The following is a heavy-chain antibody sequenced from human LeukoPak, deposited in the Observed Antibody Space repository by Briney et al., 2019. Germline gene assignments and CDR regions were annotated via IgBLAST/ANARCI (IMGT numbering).Heavy chain of an antibody. Sequence: SETLSLTCTVSGGSISSSTYFWGWHRQPPGLGLEWVVTIYYSGSTYYNPSLKSRVTISVNTSKNQFSLKLSSVTAADTAVYYCARGGVGGYSYGSYYYGMDVWGQGTTVTVSS. CDR1: GGSISSSTYF. V-gene: IGHV4-39*01. CDR2: IYYSGST. J-gene: IGHJ6*02. D-gene: IGHD5-18*01. CDR3: ARGGVGGYSYGSYYYGMDV.